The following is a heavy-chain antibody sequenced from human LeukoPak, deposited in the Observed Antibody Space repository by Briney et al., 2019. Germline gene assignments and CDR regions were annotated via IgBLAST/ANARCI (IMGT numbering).Heavy chain of an antibody. D-gene: IGHD3-10*01. Sequence: ASVKVSCKASGYTFTSYGISWVRQAPGQGLEWMGWISAYNGNTNYAQKLQGRVTMTTDTSTSTAYMELSSLRSEDTAMYYCATDPNYYGSGSLDYWGQGTLVTVSS. V-gene: IGHV1-18*01. CDR2: ISAYNGNT. CDR3: ATDPNYYGSGSLDY. CDR1: GYTFTSYG. J-gene: IGHJ4*02.